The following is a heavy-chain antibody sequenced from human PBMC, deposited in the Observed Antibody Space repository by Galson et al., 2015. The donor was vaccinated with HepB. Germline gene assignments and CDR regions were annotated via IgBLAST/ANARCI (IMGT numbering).Heavy chain of an antibody. CDR3: VKDQRHYDSSGYFEY. Sequence: SLRLSCAASGFTFSIYAVHWARQAPGKGLEYVSGISSNGIGTYYADSVKGRFTISRDNSKNTLYLQMSSLRAEDTAVYYCVKDQRHYDSSGYFEYWGQGTLVTVSS. D-gene: IGHD3-22*01. CDR1: GFTFSIYA. J-gene: IGHJ4*02. CDR2: ISSNGIGT. V-gene: IGHV3-64D*06.